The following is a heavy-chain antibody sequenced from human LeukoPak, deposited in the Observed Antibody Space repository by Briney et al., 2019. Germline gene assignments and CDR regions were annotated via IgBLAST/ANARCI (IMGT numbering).Heavy chain of an antibody. V-gene: IGHV1-2*02. CDR3: AEYYYDSSGNSGVAFDI. J-gene: IGHJ3*02. CDR1: GYTFTGYY. D-gene: IGHD3-22*01. CDR2: INPNSGGT. Sequence: GASVKVSCKASGYTFTGYYMHWVRQAPGQGLEWMGWINPNSGGTNYAQKFQGRVTMTRVTSISTAYMELSRLRSDDTAVYYCAEYYYDSSGNSGVAFDIWGQGTMVTVSS.